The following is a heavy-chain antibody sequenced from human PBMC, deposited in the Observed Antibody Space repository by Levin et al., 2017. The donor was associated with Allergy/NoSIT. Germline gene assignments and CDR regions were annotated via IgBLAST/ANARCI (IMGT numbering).Heavy chain of an antibody. D-gene: IGHD3-3*01. V-gene: IGHV3-43*01. CDR3: AKDIDSYDFGPDAFDI. CDR2: ISWDGGST. Sequence: PGGSLRLSCAASGFTFDDYTMHWVRQAPGKGLEWVSLISWDGGSTYYADSVKGRFTISRDNSKNSLYLQMNSLRTEDTALYYCAKDIDSYDFGPDAFDIWGQGTMVTVSS. CDR1: GFTFDDYT. J-gene: IGHJ3*02.